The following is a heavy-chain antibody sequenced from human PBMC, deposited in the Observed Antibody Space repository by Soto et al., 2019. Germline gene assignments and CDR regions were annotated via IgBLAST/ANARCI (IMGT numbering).Heavy chain of an antibody. CDR3: ATYGGRTGYFQH. CDR1: GGSLSSGGYS. D-gene: IGHD2-15*01. J-gene: IGHJ1*01. CDR2: IYHSGST. Sequence: QLQLQESGSGLVKPSQTLSLTCAVSGGSLSSGGYSWSWIRQPPGKGLELIGYIYHSGSTYYNPSLNSRVTISVDRSKNPFSLKLSSVTAADTAVYYCATYGGRTGYFQHWGKGTLVTVSS. V-gene: IGHV4-30-2*01.